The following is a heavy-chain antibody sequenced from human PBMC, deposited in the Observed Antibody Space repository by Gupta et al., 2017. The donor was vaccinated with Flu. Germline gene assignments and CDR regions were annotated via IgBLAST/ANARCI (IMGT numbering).Heavy chain of an antibody. J-gene: IGHJ3*02. CDR1: GYL. D-gene: IGHD4-4*01. V-gene: IGHV1-2*06. CDR2: IHPKTGAT. Sequence: GYLLHWWRQTPGQVLEWIGRIHPKTGATKYAQTFQGRVSMSSDTPTSTAYMELSGLKSDDTALYFCARSNPHYDALDIWGRGTVVTVSP. CDR3: ARSNPHYDALDI.